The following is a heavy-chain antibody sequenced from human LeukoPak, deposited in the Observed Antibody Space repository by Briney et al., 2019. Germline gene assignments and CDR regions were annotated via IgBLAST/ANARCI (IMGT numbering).Heavy chain of an antibody. Sequence: GESLKISCKGSGYSFTSHWIGWVRQMPGKGLEWMGIIYPGDSDTRYSPSFQGQVTISADKSISTAYLQWSSLKASDTAMYYCARTLPDYYDSSGYYYYRYYYYYYGMDVWGQGTTVTVSS. CDR2: IYPGDSDT. V-gene: IGHV5-51*01. CDR1: GYSFTSHW. J-gene: IGHJ6*02. CDR3: ARTLPDYYDSSGYYYYRYYYYYYGMDV. D-gene: IGHD3-22*01.